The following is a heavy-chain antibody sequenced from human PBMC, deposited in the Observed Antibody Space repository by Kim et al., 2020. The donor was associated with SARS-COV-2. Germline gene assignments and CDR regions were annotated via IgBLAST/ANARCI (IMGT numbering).Heavy chain of an antibody. Sequence: YIYYADSVKGRFTISRDNAKNSLYLQMNSLRAEDTAVYYCARDSLTVLDYWGQGTLVTVSS. CDR2: YI. V-gene: IGHV3-21*01. CDR3: ARDSLTVLDY. J-gene: IGHJ4*02.